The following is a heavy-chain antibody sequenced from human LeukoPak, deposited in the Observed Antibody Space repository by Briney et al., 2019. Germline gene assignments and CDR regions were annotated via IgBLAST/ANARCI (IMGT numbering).Heavy chain of an antibody. D-gene: IGHD2-15*01. CDR3: AGVSSVVHMDLD. CDR2: IGDDSINT. J-gene: IGHJ4*02. V-gene: IGHV3-30*12. Sequence: PGGALTLSCAASGFTLSHYGIHWLRQAAAKGRAGVAVIGDDSINTYYADSVKGRFTVSRDNSQNTLYLQMDSLRAEDTAVYYCAGVSSVVHMDLDWGQGTLVTVSS. CDR1: GFTLSHYG.